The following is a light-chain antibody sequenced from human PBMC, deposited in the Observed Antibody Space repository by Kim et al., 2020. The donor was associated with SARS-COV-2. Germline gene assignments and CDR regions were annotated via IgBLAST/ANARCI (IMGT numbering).Light chain of an antibody. CDR3: SSCTSSSTYV. J-gene: IGLJ1*01. CDR1: SGDVGGYNY. CDR2: DVS. Sequence: GQSITSARPGTSGDVGGYNYVSWYQQHPGKAPKLMIFDVSKRPSGVSNRFSGSKSGNTASLTISGLQAEDEADYYCSSCTSSSTYVFGTGTKVTVL. V-gene: IGLV2-14*04.